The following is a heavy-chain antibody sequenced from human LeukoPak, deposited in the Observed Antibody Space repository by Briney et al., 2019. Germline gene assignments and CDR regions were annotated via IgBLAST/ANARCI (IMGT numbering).Heavy chain of an antibody. D-gene: IGHD5-12*01. V-gene: IGHV3-21*01. Sequence: GGSLRLSCAASGFTFSSYSMTWGRQAPGKGLGWVSSISSISSYIYYAHSVKGRFTISRDNAKTSLYLQMNSLRAEDTAVHYCARDRPIVATMGGDYWGQGTLVTVSS. CDR1: GFTFSSYS. CDR3: ARDRPIVATMGGDY. J-gene: IGHJ4*02. CDR2: ISSISSYI.